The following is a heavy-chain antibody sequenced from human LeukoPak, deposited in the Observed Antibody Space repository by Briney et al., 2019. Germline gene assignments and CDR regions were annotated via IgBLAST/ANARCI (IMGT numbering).Heavy chain of an antibody. J-gene: IGHJ4*02. CDR1: GFTFSSYG. CDR2: ISGSGGST. Sequence: GGSLRLSCAASGFTFSSYGMSWVRQAPGKGLEWVSAISGSGGSTYYADSVKGRFTISRDNSKNTLYLQMNSLRAEDTAVYYCAKDIMRGTMPSSDPAGYWGQGTLVTVSS. D-gene: IGHD3-22*01. CDR3: AKDIMRGTMPSSDPAGY. V-gene: IGHV3-23*01.